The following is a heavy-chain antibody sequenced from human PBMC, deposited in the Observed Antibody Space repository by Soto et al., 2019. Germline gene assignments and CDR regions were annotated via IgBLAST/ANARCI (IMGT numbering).Heavy chain of an antibody. D-gene: IGHD6-19*01. J-gene: IGHJ4*02. V-gene: IGHV1-46*01. CDR1: GYTFTSYY. CDR2: INPSGGST. Sequence: ASVKVSCKASGYTFTSYYMHWVRQAPGQGLEWMGIINPSGGSTSYAQKFQGRVTMTRDTSTSTVYMELSSLRSEDTAVYYCARDLYSSGWTTIPFYDYWGQGTLVTVSS. CDR3: ARDLYSSGWTTIPFYDY.